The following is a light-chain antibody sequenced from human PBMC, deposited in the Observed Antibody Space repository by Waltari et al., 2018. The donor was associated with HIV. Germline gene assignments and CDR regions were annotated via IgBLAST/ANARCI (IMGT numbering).Light chain of an antibody. Sequence: FMLTQPRSVSASPGKTLTISSTRRSASIGSNSVQWYQQRPGSSPTTVIYEDDQRPSGVPGRFSGSIDRSSNSASLTISGLMTEDEADYYCQSYDSNTRIFGTGTKVTVL. CDR1: SASIGSNS. CDR3: QSYDSNTRI. CDR2: EDD. V-gene: IGLV6-57*01. J-gene: IGLJ1*01.